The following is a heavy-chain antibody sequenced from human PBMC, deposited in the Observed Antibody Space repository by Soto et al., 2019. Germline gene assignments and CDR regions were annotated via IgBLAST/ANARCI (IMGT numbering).Heavy chain of an antibody. V-gene: IGHV3-48*02. CDR2: ISSSSSTI. J-gene: IGHJ4*02. D-gene: IGHD1-26*01. CDR3: GRAPGESGSYYGFFDY. Sequence: EVRLVEYGGGLVQPGGSLRLSCEASGFTFSSYNLNWVRQAPGKGLEWVSYISSSSSTIYYADSVKGRFTISRDNAKNSLYLQMNSPRDEDTAVYYCGRAPGESGSYYGFFDYWGLGTLVTVSS. CDR1: GFTFSSYN.